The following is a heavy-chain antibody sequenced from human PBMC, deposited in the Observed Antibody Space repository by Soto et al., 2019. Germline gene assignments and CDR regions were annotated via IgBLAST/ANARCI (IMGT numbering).Heavy chain of an antibody. D-gene: IGHD2-21*02. CDR2: IHSDGSST. J-gene: IGHJ3*01. V-gene: IGHV3-74*01. CDR3: ARGDRGAFDL. CDR1: GFTFSYYW. Sequence: EVQLVESEGGLVQPGGSLRLSCAASGFTFSYYWMHWVRQAPGQGLVWVSRIHSDGSSTTYADSVTGGFTISRDNAKNTLYLQMNSLRAEATAVYYCARGDRGAFDLWGQGTMVTVSS.